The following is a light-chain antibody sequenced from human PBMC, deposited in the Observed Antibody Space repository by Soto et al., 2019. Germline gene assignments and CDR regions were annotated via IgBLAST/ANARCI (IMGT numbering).Light chain of an antibody. CDR3: LQCSQWPPT. CDR2: KLS. Sequence: VVMTQSPLSLPVTLGQPASFSCRSSLSLVYSDGNTYLHWFHQRPGLSSRRLFYKLSCRGSGVPYRLRASGSLTNFTLTISRVEAEDGGVYYCLQCSQWPPTYGQGTNVQIE. CDR1: LSLVYSDGNTY. V-gene: IGKV2-30*01. J-gene: IGKJ1*01.